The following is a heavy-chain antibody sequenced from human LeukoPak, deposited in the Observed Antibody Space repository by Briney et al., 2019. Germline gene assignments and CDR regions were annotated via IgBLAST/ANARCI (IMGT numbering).Heavy chain of an antibody. CDR1: GYTFTGYY. CDR3: ARGYYDILTGYYTHNFDY. CDR2: INPNSGGT. D-gene: IGHD3-9*01. Sequence: ASVKVSCKASGYTFTGYYMHWVRQAPGQGLEWMGWINPNSGGTNYAQKLQGRVTMTTDTSTSTAYMELRSLRSDDTAVYYCARGYYDILTGYYTHNFDYWGQGTLVTVSS. V-gene: IGHV1-2*02. J-gene: IGHJ4*02.